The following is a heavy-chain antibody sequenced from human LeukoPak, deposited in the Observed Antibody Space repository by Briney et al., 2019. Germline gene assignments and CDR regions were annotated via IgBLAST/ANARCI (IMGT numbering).Heavy chain of an antibody. CDR1: GRSYSGYY. CDR3: ARVGALCSSTGCYLNWFDP. J-gene: IGHJ5*02. CDR2: INHSGST. D-gene: IGHD2-2*01. V-gene: IGHV4-34*01. Sequence: SDTLSLTCALYGRSYSGYYWMCIPHPPEKALEEFGEINHSGSTNYNPSIKSRVTISVDTSKSQFSLKLSSVTAADTAVYYCARVGALCSSTGCYLNWFDPWGQGTLVTVSS.